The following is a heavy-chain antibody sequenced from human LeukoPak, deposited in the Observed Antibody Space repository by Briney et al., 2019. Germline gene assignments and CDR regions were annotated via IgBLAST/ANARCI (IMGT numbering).Heavy chain of an antibody. CDR3: ARPGLGYSYGYPYH. D-gene: IGHD5-18*01. J-gene: IGHJ5*02. Sequence: ASVKVSCKASEYTFTGYYMHWVRQAPGQGLEWMGRINPNSGGTNYAQKFQGRVTMTRDTSISTAYMELSRLRSDDTAVYYCARPGLGYSYGYPYHWGQGTLVTVSS. CDR2: INPNSGGT. CDR1: EYTFTGYY. V-gene: IGHV1-2*06.